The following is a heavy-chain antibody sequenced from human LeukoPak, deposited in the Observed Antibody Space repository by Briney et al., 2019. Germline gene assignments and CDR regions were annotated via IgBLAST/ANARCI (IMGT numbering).Heavy chain of an antibody. D-gene: IGHD1-26*01. CDR2: ISYDGSNK. Sequence: GGSLRLSCAASGFTFSSYAMHWVRQAPGKGLEWVAVISYDGSNKYYADSVKGRFTISRDNSKNTLYLQMNSLRAEDMAVYYCARREEERLRPVGSFDYWGQGTLVTVSS. CDR3: ARREEERLRPVGSFDY. CDR1: GFTFSSYA. V-gene: IGHV3-30-3*01. J-gene: IGHJ4*02.